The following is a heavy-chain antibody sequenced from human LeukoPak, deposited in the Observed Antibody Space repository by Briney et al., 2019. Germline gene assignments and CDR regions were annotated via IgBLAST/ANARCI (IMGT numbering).Heavy chain of an antibody. CDR1: GYTFTSYG. D-gene: IGHD4-23*01. J-gene: IGHJ4*02. Sequence: ASVKVSCKASGYTFTSYGISWVRQAPGQGLEWMGWISTYNGNTNYAQKVQGRVTMTTDTATSTAYMELRSLRSDDTAVYYCARDPATTVVTPYDYWGQGTLVTVSS. CDR3: ARDPATTVVTPYDY. V-gene: IGHV1-18*01. CDR2: ISTYNGNT.